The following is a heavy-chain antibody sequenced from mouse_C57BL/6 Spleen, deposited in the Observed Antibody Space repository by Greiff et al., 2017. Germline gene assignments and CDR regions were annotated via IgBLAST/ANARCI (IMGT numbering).Heavy chain of an antibody. J-gene: IGHJ2*01. Sequence: EVQLQQSGPVLVKPGASVKMSCKASGYTFTDYYMNWVKQSHGKSLEWIGVINPYNGGTSYNQKFKGKATLTVDKSSSTAYMELNSLTSEDSAVYYCARRNWDAFDYWGQGTTLTVSS. CDR1: GYTFTDYY. D-gene: IGHD4-1*01. CDR3: ARRNWDAFDY. CDR2: INPYNGGT. V-gene: IGHV1-19*01.